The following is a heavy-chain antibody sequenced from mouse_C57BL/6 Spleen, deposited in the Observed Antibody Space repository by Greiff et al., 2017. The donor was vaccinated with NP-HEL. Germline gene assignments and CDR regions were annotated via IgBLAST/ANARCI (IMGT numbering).Heavy chain of an antibody. CDR2: INPSSGYT. J-gene: IGHJ3*01. V-gene: IGHV1-7*01. CDR3: ALIYYDYDRFAY. D-gene: IGHD2-4*01. Sequence: QVQLQQSGAELAKPGASVKLSCKASGYTFTSYWMHWVKQRPGQGLEWIGYINPSSGYTKYNQKFKDKATLTADKSSSTADMQLSSLTYEDSAVYYCALIYYDYDRFAYWGQGTLVTVSA. CDR1: GYTFTSYW.